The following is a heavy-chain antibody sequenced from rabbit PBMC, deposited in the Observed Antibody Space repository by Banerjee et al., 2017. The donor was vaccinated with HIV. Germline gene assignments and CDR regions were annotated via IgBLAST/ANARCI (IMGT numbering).Heavy chain of an antibody. Sequence: QEQLEESGGGLVKPEGSLTLTCKASGFSFSDKAVMCWVRQAPGKGLEWIACINVVTGKAVYATWAKGRFTFSKTSSTTVTLQLTSLTAADTATYFCARGSATMTMVITGYYLALWGPGTLVTVS. V-gene: IGHV1S45*01. J-gene: IGHJ4*01. CDR2: INVVTGKA. D-gene: IGHD2-1*01. CDR1: GFSFSDKAV. CDR3: ARGSATMTMVITGYYLAL.